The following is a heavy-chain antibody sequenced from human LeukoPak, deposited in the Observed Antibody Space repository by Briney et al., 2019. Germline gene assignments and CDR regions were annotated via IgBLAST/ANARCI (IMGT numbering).Heavy chain of an antibody. CDR1: GGSFSGYY. J-gene: IGHJ4*02. Sequence: PSETLSLTCAVYGGSFSGYYWSWIRQPPGKGLEWIGEINHSGSTNYNPSLKSRVTISVDTSKNQFSLKLSSVTAADTAVYYCARMQLWRGKYFDYWGQGTLGTVSS. CDR3: ARMQLWRGKYFDY. CDR2: INHSGST. V-gene: IGHV4-34*01. D-gene: IGHD5-18*01.